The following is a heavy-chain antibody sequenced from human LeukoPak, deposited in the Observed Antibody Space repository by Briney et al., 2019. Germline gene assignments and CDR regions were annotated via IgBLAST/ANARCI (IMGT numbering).Heavy chain of an antibody. V-gene: IGHV3-43D*04. J-gene: IGHJ6*03. D-gene: IGHD3-3*01. CDR2: ISWDGGST. CDR1: GFTFDDYA. CDR3: AKDGRFGVVTPYYYYYMDV. Sequence: GGYLRLSCAASGFTFDDYAMHWVRQAPGKGLEWVSLISWDGGSTYYADSVKGRFTISRDNSKNSLYLQMNSLRAEDTALYYRAKDGRFGVVTPYYYYYMDVWGKGTTVTVSS.